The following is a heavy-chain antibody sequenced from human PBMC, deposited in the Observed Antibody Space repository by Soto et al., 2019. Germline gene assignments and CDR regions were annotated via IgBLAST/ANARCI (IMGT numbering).Heavy chain of an antibody. D-gene: IGHD6-13*01. CDR2: ISYDGSNK. CDR3: AKGRIAAAGVFDY. Sequence: PGGSLRLSCAASGFTFSSYGMHWVRRAPGKGLEWVAVISYDGSNKYYADSVKGRFTISRDNSKNTLYLQMNSLRTEDTAVYYCAKGRIAAAGVFDYWGQGTLVTVSS. J-gene: IGHJ4*02. V-gene: IGHV3-30*18. CDR1: GFTFSSYG.